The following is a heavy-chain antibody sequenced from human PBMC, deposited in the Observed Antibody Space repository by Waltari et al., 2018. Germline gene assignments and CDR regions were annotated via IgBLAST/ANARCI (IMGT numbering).Heavy chain of an antibody. D-gene: IGHD3-10*01. CDR1: GFSITNYW. Sequence: VQLVESGGGLVQPGGSLRLSCVASGFSITNYWMTWVRQAPGKGLEWVAVISYDGSNKDYADSVKGRFTISRDNSKNTLYLQMNSLRAEDTAVYYCAREMSLVQGVIEDYWGQGTLVTVSS. CDR2: ISYDGSNK. V-gene: IGHV3-30-3*01. J-gene: IGHJ4*02. CDR3: AREMSLVQGVIEDY.